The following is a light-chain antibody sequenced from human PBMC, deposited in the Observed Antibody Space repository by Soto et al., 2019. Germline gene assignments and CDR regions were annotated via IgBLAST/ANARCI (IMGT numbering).Light chain of an antibody. CDR1: QRISSSY. CDR3: QQFGSSAWT. J-gene: IGKJ1*01. Sequence: EIVLTQSPGTLSLSPGERATLSCRASQRISSSYLAWYQQEPGQAPRLLIQGASSRATGIPDRFSGSGSGTDFTLTITRLEPEDFAVYYCQQFGSSAWTFGQWTRWIS. V-gene: IGKV3-20*01. CDR2: GAS.